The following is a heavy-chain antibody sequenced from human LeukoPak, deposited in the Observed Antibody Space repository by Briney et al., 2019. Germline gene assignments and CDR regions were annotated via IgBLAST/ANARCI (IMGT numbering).Heavy chain of an antibody. J-gene: IGHJ5*02. CDR3: AREGRDFWSGSRGWFDP. Sequence: SQTLSLTCTVSTGSISSDGYYWSWIRQPPGKGLEWIGYIRYSGSTFYNPSLKSRITISVDTSKNQFSLRLSSVTAADTAVYYCAREGRDFWSGSRGWFDPWGQGTLVTVSS. CDR1: TGSISSDGYY. CDR2: IRYSGST. D-gene: IGHD3-3*01. V-gene: IGHV4-30-4*01.